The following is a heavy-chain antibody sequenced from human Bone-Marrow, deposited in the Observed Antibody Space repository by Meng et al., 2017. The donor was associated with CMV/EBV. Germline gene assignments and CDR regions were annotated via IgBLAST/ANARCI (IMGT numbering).Heavy chain of an antibody. Sequence: GGSLRLSCAASGFTVSSNYMSWVRQAPGKGLEWVSYIDVDGDTIFYADSVKGRFTISRDNAKNSLYLQMNSLRAEDTAVYYCARGGKNYGDYWGQGTLVTVSS. CDR1: GFTVSSNY. CDR3: ARGGKNYGDY. D-gene: IGHD5-18*01. CDR2: IDVDGDTI. V-gene: IGHV3-11*01. J-gene: IGHJ4*02.